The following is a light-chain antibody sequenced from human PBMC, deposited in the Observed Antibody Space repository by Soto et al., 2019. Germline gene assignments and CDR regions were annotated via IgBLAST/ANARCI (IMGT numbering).Light chain of an antibody. CDR3: SSYTSSSTPYV. V-gene: IGLV2-14*01. CDR2: EVS. J-gene: IGLJ1*01. CDR1: SSXXGGYNY. Sequence: QSALTQPASVSGSPGQSITISFTGXSSXXGGYNYVSWYQQHPGKAPKLMIYEVSNRPSGVSNRVSGSKSGNTASLTISGLQAEDEADYYCSSYTSSSTPYVFGTGTKLTVL.